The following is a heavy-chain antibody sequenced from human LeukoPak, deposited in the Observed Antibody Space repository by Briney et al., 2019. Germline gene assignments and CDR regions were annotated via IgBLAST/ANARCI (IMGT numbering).Heavy chain of an antibody. CDR1: RFTFSDYW. CDR3: ARDPDYRGSQPHGYFDY. V-gene: IGHV3-7*01. Sequence: PGGSQRLSCAASRFTFSDYWMSWVRQAPGKGREWVAYIKRDGSDIYYVDSVRGRFIISRDNAKNSLYLQMNSLRAEDRAVYYCARDPDYRGSQPHGYFDYWGQGTLVTVSS. D-gene: IGHD3-16*01. CDR2: IKRDGSDI. J-gene: IGHJ4*02.